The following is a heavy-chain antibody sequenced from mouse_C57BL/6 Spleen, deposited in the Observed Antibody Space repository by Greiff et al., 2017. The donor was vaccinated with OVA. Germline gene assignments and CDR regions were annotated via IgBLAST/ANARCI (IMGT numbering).Heavy chain of an antibody. CDR1: GFNIKDDY. J-gene: IGHJ2*01. CDR2: IDPGNGDT. Sequence: VQLQQSGAELVRPGASVKLSCTASGFNIKDDYMHWVKQRPEQGLEWIGWIDPGNGDTEYASKFQGKATITADTSSNTAYLQLSSLTSEDTAVYYCTTRGYGSSYGGYWGQGTTLTVSS. V-gene: IGHV14-4*01. D-gene: IGHD1-1*01. CDR3: TTRGYGSSYGGY.